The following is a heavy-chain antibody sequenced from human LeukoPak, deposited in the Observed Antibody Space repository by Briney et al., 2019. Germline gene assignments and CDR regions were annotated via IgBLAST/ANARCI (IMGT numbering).Heavy chain of an antibody. D-gene: IGHD6-13*01. J-gene: IGHJ4*02. CDR1: GFTFRSYV. V-gene: IGHV3-23*01. Sequence: GGSLRLSCAASGFTFRSYVMSWVRQAPGKGQEWFSGNSGSGDSTYYADSGNSRTTNSRDNTNNTLYLKMKSQRAEDKAIYNCATKAIAAADSFDYWGQGTLVTVSS. CDR2: NSGSGDST. CDR3: ATKAIAAADSFDY.